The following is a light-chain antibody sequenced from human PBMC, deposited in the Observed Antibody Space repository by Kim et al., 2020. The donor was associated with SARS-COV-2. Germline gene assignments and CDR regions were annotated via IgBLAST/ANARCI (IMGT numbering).Light chain of an antibody. CDR3: QTWDSSTVV. V-gene: IGLV3-1*01. Sequence: SHGQTARSTSSSDKLGDIYDSWYQQKPCQSTVLVINQDSTSPSGTPEGFSGSNSGNTATLTISGTQAMDEADYYCQTWDSSTVVFGGGTQLTVL. CDR1: KLGDIY. CDR2: QDS. J-gene: IGLJ2*01.